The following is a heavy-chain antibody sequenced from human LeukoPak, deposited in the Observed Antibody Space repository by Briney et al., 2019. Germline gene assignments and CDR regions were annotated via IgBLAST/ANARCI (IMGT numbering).Heavy chain of an antibody. V-gene: IGHV3-21*01. J-gene: IGHJ4*02. D-gene: IGHD1-26*01. CDR1: GFTFSSYS. CDR2: ISSSSSYI. CDR3: ASLHIVGATGVDY. Sequence: PGGSLRLSCAASGFTFSSYSMNWVRQAPGKGLEWVSSISSSSSYIYYADSVKGRFTISRDNAKNSLYLQMNSLRAEDTAVYYCASLHIVGATGVDYWGQGILVTVSS.